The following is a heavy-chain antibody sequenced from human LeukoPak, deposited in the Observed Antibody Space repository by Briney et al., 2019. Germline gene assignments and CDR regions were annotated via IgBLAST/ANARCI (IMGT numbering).Heavy chain of an antibody. CDR2: ITSNGDRT. D-gene: IGHD1-26*01. V-gene: IGHV3-64*01. J-gene: IGHJ3*02. CDR3: ARVGSWDAFDI. CDR1: GFTFSNSA. Sequence: PGGSLRLSCAASGFTFSNSAMHWVRQAPGKGPEYVSAITSNGDRTYYANSVKGRFTISRDNSKNTLYLQMGNLRAEDMAVYYCARVGSWDAFDIWGQGTMVTVSS.